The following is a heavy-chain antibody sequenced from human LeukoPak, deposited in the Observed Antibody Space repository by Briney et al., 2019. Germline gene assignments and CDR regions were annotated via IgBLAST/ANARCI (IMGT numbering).Heavy chain of an antibody. J-gene: IGHJ4*02. CDR2: IYTSGSA. V-gene: IGHV4-4*07. CDR3: AREAVASPFDY. Sequence: PSETLSLTCTVSGGSISSYYWSWIRQPAGKGLEWIGRIYTSGSANYSPSLKSRVTMSVDTSKNQFSLKLSSVTAADTAVYYCAREAVASPFDYWGQGTLVTVSS. CDR1: GGSISSYY. D-gene: IGHD6-19*01.